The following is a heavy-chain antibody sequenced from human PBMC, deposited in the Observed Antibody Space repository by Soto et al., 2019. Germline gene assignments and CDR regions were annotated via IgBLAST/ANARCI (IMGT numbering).Heavy chain of an antibody. D-gene: IGHD2-15*01. CDR3: ARGGYCSGGSCSGAEYFQH. V-gene: IGHV4-59*01. CDR1: GGSISSYY. CDR2: IYYSGST. J-gene: IGHJ1*01. Sequence: PSETLSLTCTVSGGSISSYYWSWIRQPPGKGLEWIGYIYYSGSTNYNPSLKSRVTISVDTSKNQFSLKLSSVTAADTAVYYCARGGYCSGGSCSGAEYFQHWGQGTLVTVS.